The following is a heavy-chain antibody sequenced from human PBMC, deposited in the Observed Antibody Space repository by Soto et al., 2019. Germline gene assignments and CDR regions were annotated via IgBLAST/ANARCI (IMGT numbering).Heavy chain of an antibody. CDR3: ARVATVVTPYWYFDL. CDR2: IYSGGST. J-gene: IGHJ2*01. V-gene: IGHV3-66*01. CDR1: GFTVSSNY. Sequence: GGSLRLSCAASGFTVSSNYMSWVRQAPGKGLEWVSVIYSGGSTYYADSVKGRFTISRHNSKNTLYLQMNSLRAEDTAVYYCARVATVVTPYWYFDLWGRGTLVTVSS. D-gene: IGHD4-17*01.